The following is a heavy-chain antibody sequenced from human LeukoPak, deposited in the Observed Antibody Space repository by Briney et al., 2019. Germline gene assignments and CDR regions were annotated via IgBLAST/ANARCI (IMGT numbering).Heavy chain of an antibody. CDR2: IYYSGST. CDR3: AREARLGALDY. V-gene: IGHV4-34*01. J-gene: IGHJ4*02. D-gene: IGHD1-26*01. Sequence: SETLSLTCAVYGGSFSGNYWTLIRQPPGKGLEWIGSIYYSGSTYYNPSLKSRVTISVDTSKDQFSLKLSSVTAADTAVYYCAREARLGALDYWGQGTLVTVSS. CDR1: GGSFSGNY.